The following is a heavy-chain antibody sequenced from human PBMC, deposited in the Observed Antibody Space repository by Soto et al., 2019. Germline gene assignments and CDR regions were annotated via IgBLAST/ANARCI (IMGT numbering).Heavy chain of an antibody. CDR1: GDSVSSNTAA. V-gene: IGHV6-1*01. D-gene: IGHD6-6*01. Sequence: SQTLSLTCAISGDSVSSNTAAWNWIRQSPSRGLEWLGRTYYRSKWSNDYAVSVKSRIAIYADTSKNQFSLQLNSVTPEDTAVYYCARHNLYIAARPNYWFDPWGQGTLVTVSS. J-gene: IGHJ5*02. CDR3: ARHNLYIAARPNYWFDP. CDR2: TYYRSKWSN.